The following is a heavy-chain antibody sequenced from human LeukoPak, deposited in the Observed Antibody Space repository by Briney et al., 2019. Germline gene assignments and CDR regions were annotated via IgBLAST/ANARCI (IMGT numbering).Heavy chain of an antibody. J-gene: IGHJ4*02. CDR1: GDSISSGIYY. CDR3: ARDGAASFDY. D-gene: IGHD2-15*01. Sequence: SQTLSLTCTVSGDSISSGIYYWSWIRQHPGKGLEWIGYIYYSGSTYYNPSLKSRVTISVDTSKNQFSLKLSSVTAADTAVYYCARDGAASFDYWGQGTLVTVSS. CDR2: IYYSGST. V-gene: IGHV4-31*03.